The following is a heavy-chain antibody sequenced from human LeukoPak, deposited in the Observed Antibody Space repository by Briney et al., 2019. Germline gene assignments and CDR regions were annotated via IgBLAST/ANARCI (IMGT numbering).Heavy chain of an antibody. CDR2: TVGGGDGT. CDR3: AKGVVQLPPSYYFDY. D-gene: IGHD2-2*01. J-gene: IGHJ4*02. Sequence: GGSLRLSCAASGFTFSSTSMSWVRQAPGKGLEWVAVTVGGGDGTYYADSVKGRFTISRDNSKNTLYLQMNSLRAEDTAVYYCAKGVVQLPPSYYFDYWGQGTLVTVSS. V-gene: IGHV3-23*01. CDR1: GFTFSSTS.